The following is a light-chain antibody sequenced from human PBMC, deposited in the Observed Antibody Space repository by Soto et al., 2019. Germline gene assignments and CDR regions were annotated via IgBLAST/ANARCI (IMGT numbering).Light chain of an antibody. CDR3: AAWDDSLSGDV. CDR2: RNN. CDR1: SSNIGSNY. J-gene: IGLJ1*01. V-gene: IGLV1-47*01. Sequence: VLTQPPSASGTPGQRVTISCSGSSSNIGSNYVYWYQQLPGTAPKLLIYRNNQRPSGVPDRFSGSKSGTSASLAISGLRSEDEADYYCAAWDDSLSGDVFGTGTKVTVL.